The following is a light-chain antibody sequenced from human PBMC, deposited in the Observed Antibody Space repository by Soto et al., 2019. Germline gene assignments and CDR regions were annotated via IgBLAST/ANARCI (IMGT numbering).Light chain of an antibody. CDR1: RRDVGGYNY. Sequence: QSVLTQPASVSGSPGQSITISCTGTRRDVGGYNYVSWYQQYPGKSPKLLIYEVTHRPSGVSNRFSGSKSGNTASLTISGLQAEDEADYFCTSSTSGSLYVFGTGTQLTVL. CDR3: TSSTSGSLYV. V-gene: IGLV2-14*01. J-gene: IGLJ1*01. CDR2: EVT.